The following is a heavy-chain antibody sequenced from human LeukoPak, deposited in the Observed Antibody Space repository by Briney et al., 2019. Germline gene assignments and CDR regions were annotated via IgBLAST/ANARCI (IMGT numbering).Heavy chain of an antibody. Sequence: PSETLSLTCTVSGGSISSYYWSWIRQPPGKGLEWMGYIYYSGNTNYNPSLKSRVTISVATSKNQFSLKLSSGTAADTAVYYCARIITIFGVAGNNYYYYYGMDVWGQGTTVTVSS. J-gene: IGHJ6*02. V-gene: IGHV4-59*01. CDR3: ARIITIFGVAGNNYYYYYGMDV. D-gene: IGHD3-3*01. CDR2: IYYSGNT. CDR1: GGSISSYY.